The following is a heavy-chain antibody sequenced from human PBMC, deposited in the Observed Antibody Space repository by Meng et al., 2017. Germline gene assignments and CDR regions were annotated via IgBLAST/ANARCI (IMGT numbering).Heavy chain of an antibody. CDR1: GFTVSSNY. D-gene: IGHD6-6*01. Sequence: VQLGESGGGLGQPGGSLRLSCAASGFTVSSNYMSWVRQAPGKGLEWVSVIYSGGSTYYADSVKGRFTISRDNSKNTLYLQMNSLRAEDTAVYYCARESMYNWFDPWGQGTLVTVSS. J-gene: IGHJ5*02. CDR2: IYSGGST. V-gene: IGHV3-66*02. CDR3: ARESMYNWFDP.